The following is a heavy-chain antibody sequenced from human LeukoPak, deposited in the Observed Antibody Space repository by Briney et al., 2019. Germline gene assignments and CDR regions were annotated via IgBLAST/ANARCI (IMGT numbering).Heavy chain of an antibody. Sequence: GGSLGLSCAASGFTFSSYSMNWVRQAPGKGLEWVSSISSSSSYIYYADSVKGRFTISRDNAKNSLYLQMNSLRAEDTAVYYCARDQRWLVPYYYYGMDIWGQGTTVTVSS. CDR3: ARDQRWLVPYYYYGMDI. D-gene: IGHD6-19*01. CDR2: ISSSSSYI. CDR1: GFTFSSYS. J-gene: IGHJ6*02. V-gene: IGHV3-21*01.